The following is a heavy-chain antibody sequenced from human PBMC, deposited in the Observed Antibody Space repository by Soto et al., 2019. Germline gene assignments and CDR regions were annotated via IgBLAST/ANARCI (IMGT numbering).Heavy chain of an antibody. CDR1: GDSISTVDYF. CDR3: ARGRYCITCRCSPNWSDS. D-gene: IGHD2-15*01. Sequence: SETLSLTCSVSGDSISTVDYFWAWIRQPPGQALEYIGYIYKSTTTYYNPSFESRVAISLDTSKSQFSLTVTSVTAADTAVYFCARGRYCITCRCSPNWSDSWGQGTTVPVSS. J-gene: IGHJ5*01. V-gene: IGHV4-30-4*01. CDR2: IYKSTTT.